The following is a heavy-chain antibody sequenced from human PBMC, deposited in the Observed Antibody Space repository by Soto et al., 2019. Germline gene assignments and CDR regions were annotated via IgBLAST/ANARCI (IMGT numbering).Heavy chain of an antibody. J-gene: IGHJ6*02. Sequence: GESLKISCNGSGYSFTSYWISWVRQMPGKGLEWMGRIDPSDSYTNYSPSFQGHVTISADKSISTAYLQWSSLKASDTAMYYCARHLSVWSGGHYGMDVWGQGTTVTVSS. CDR3: ARHLSVWSGGHYGMDV. D-gene: IGHD3-3*01. CDR2: IDPSDSYT. CDR1: GYSFTSYW. V-gene: IGHV5-10-1*01.